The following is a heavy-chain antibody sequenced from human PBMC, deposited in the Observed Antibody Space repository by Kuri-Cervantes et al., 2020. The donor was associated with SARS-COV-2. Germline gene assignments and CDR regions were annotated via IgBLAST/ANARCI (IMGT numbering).Heavy chain of an antibody. Sequence: ASVKVSCKASGYTFTSYDINWVRQATGQGLEWMGWMNPNSGNTGYAQKFQGRVTMTRNTSISTAYMELSSLRAEDMAVYYCARDSRTGGRFGVVIRHYGMDVWGQGTTVTVSS. CDR3: ARDSRTGGRFGVVIRHYGMDV. CDR2: MNPNSGNT. J-gene: IGHJ6*02. CDR1: GYTFTSYD. D-gene: IGHD3-3*01. V-gene: IGHV1-8*01.